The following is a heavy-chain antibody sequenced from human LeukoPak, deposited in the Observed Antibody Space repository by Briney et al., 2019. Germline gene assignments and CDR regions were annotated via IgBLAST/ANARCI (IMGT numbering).Heavy chain of an antibody. CDR1: GGSISSSSYY. V-gene: IGHV4-39*01. Sequence: SETLSLTCTVSGGSISSSSYYWGWIRQPRGKGLEWIGSIYYSGSTYYNPSLKSRVTISVDTSKNQFSLKLSSVTAADTAVYYCASLPNLYYDFWSGSETPFDYWRQGTLVTVSS. D-gene: IGHD3-3*01. CDR3: ASLPNLYYDFWSGSETPFDY. J-gene: IGHJ4*02. CDR2: IYYSGST.